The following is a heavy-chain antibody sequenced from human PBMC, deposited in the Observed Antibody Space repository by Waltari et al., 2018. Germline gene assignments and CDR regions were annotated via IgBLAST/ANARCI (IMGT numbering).Heavy chain of an antibody. CDR1: GFTLRTYA. CDR2: ISGSGGTT. CDR3: AKGRESSVWFLYHYYFMDV. J-gene: IGHJ6*03. V-gene: IGHV3-23*01. D-gene: IGHD6-19*01. Sequence: EVELLESGGDLVQRGGSLRLSCVASGFTLRTYAMSWVRQSPGKGLEWVSRISGSGGTTDDAESVKGRFTVSRDNSRNTLYLQLRSLGTEDTAVYYCAKGRESSVWFLYHYYFMDVWGRGTTVTVSS.